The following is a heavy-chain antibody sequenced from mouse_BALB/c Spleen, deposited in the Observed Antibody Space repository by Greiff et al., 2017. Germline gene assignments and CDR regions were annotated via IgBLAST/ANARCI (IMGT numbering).Heavy chain of an antibody. V-gene: IGHV3-2*02. J-gene: IGHJ2*01. Sequence: EVQLQQSGPGLVKPSQSLSLTCTVTGYSITSDYAWNWIRQFPGNKLEWMGYISYSGSTSYNPSLKSRISITRDTSKNQFFLQLNSVTTEDTATYYCARGDRYFDYWGQGTTLTVSS. CDR3: ARGDRYFDY. D-gene: IGHD2-14*01. CDR2: ISYSGST. CDR1: GYSITSDYA.